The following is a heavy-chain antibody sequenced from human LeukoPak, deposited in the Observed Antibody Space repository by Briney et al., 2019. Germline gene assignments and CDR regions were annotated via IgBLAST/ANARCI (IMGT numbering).Heavy chain of an antibody. J-gene: IGHJ5*02. Sequence: GRSLRLSCAASGFTFDDFAMHWVRQAPGKGLELVSGINWNSDTRAYADSVKGRFTISRDNAKNFVYLQMSSLRAEDTAFYYCAKDVDESVAGNNWFDPWGQGTLVTVSS. CDR1: GFTFDDFA. D-gene: IGHD6-19*01. CDR3: AKDVDESVAGNNWFDP. CDR2: INWNSDTR. V-gene: IGHV3-9*01.